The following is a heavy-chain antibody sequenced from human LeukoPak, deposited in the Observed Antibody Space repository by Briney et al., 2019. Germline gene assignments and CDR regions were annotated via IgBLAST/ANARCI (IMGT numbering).Heavy chain of an antibody. V-gene: IGHV1-8*01. CDR2: MNPNSGNT. CDR1: GYTFTSYD. Sequence: GASVTVSCKASGYTFTSYDINWVRQATGQGLEWMGWMNPNSGNTGYAQKFQGRVTMTRNTSISTAYMELSSLRSEDTAVYYCARDGTSGGYGDSEDWFDPWGQGTLVTVSS. J-gene: IGHJ5*02. D-gene: IGHD4-17*01. CDR3: ARDGTSGGYGDSEDWFDP.